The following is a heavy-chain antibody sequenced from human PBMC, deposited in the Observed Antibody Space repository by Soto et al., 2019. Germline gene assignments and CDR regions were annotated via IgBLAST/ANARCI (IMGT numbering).Heavy chain of an antibody. CDR3: ARDQPYYDSSGYSYGMDV. CDR1: GGSISSYY. J-gene: IGHJ6*02. CDR2: IYYSGST. D-gene: IGHD3-22*01. Sequence: SETLSLTCTVSGGSISSYYWSWIRQPPGKGLEWIGYIYYSGSTNYNPSLKSRVTISVDTSKNQFSLKLSSVTAADTAVYYCARDQPYYDSSGYSYGMDVWGQGTRVTVSS. V-gene: IGHV4-59*01.